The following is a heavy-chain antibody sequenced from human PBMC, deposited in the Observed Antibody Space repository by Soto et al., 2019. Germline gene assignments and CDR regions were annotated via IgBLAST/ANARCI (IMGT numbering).Heavy chain of an antibody. D-gene: IGHD1-26*01. J-gene: IGHJ2*01. CDR2: ITPDGTEQ. V-gene: IGHV3-30*18. CDR3: AKRGILGAQGMAYFDL. CDR1: GFTFNTYA. Sequence: QVQLMDSGGGVVQPGRSLRLSCAASGFTFNTYAMHWVRQAPGKGLEGVAVITPDGTEQYYADSVKGRFTISRDNSKNTLYLQMNSLGLEDMSIYHCAKRGILGAQGMAYFDLWGRGTLVTVSS.